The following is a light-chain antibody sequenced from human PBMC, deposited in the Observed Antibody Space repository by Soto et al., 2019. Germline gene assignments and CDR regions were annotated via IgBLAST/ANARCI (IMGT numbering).Light chain of an antibody. V-gene: IGKV3-20*01. J-gene: IGKJ1*01. CDR2: DAS. CDR3: QQYGSSPWT. CDR1: QSVSSSY. Sequence: EIVLTQSPGTLSLSPGERATLSCRARQSVSSSYLSWYQHTPGQAPRLLSYDASSRATGIPDRFSGSGSGTDFTLTISRLETEDLSVYCCQQYGSSPWTFGHGTKVEIK.